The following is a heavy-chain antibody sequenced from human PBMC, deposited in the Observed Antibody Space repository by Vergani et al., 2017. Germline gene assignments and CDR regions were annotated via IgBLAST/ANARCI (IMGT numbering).Heavy chain of an antibody. CDR3: ARAPDVVVVPFDY. Sequence: QVQLVESGGGVVQPGRSLRLSCAASGFTFSSYGMHWVRQAPGKGLEWVAVIWYDGIKKYYGDSVKGRFTISSDNSKNTLFLQMNSLRAEDTAVYYCARAPDVVVVPFDYWGQGTLVTVSS. D-gene: IGHD2-2*01. CDR2: IWYDGIKK. CDR1: GFTFSSYG. J-gene: IGHJ4*02. V-gene: IGHV3-33*01.